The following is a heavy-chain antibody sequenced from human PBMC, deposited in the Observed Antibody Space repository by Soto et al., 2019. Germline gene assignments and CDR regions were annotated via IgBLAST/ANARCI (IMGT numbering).Heavy chain of an antibody. CDR3: AKDLNYDFWSSYGWVYFYGMDV. D-gene: IGHD3-3*01. V-gene: IGHV3-30*18. J-gene: IGHJ6*02. CDR2: ISYDGNNK. Sequence: QVQLVESGGGVVQPGRSLRLSCAASGFTFSRYGMHWVRQAPGKGLEWVAVISYDGNNKYYEDSVKGRFNISRDNSKNTLYLQMNRLRAADTSVHYCAKDLNYDFWSSYGWVYFYGMDVWGQGTTVTVSS. CDR1: GFTFSRYG.